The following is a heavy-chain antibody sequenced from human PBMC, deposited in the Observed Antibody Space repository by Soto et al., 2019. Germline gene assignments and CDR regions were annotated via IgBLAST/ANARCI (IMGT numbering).Heavy chain of an antibody. J-gene: IGHJ4*02. D-gene: IGHD5-12*01. Sequence: QVQLVQSGAEVKKPGSSVKVSCKASGGTFSSYTISWVRQAPGQGLEWMGRIIPILGIANYAQKFQGRVTMTADKSTSTAYMELSSLRSEDTAVYYCVGGYYYYFDYWGQGTLVIVSS. CDR2: IIPILGIA. CDR3: VGGYYYYFDY. CDR1: GGTFSSYT. V-gene: IGHV1-69*02.